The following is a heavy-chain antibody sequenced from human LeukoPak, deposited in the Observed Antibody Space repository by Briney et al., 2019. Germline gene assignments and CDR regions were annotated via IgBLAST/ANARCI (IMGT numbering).Heavy chain of an antibody. J-gene: IGHJ4*02. CDR3: VRDPFLSGDY. D-gene: IGHD3-3*01. CDR1: GFTFRNYW. Sequence: PGGSLRLSCVGSGFTFRNYWMHWVRQAPGKGLVWVSRITSEGSSTKYADSVKGRFTISRDNSENTLYLQLNSLSAEDTAVYYCVRDPFLSGDYWGLGTLVTVSS. V-gene: IGHV3-74*03. CDR2: ITSEGSST.